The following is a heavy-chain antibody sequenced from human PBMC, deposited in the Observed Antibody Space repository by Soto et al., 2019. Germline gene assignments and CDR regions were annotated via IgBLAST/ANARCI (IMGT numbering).Heavy chain of an antibody. V-gene: IGHV1-18*01. CDR3: DREATVLSPGAQPSEFDS. CDR2: ISPYSGYT. CDR1: GYNFRSYG. Sequence: ASVKVSCKGFGYNFRSYGISWVRQAPGQGLEWVGWISPYSGYTHSAQKFHGRLTLTTDTAASTAYMELGVLRSADTAIYFCDREATVLSPGAQPSEFDSWGQGTLVTVSS. J-gene: IGHJ4*02.